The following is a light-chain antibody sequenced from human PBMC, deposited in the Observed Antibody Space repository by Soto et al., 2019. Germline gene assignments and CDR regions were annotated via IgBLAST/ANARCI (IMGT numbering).Light chain of an antibody. CDR1: QGISTF. Sequence: DIQMTQSPSSLSASVGDRVTITCRASQGISTFLNWYQQKPGKAPKLLIYAASSLQSGVPSRFSGSGSETDFTLTISSLQPEDFATYSCQQSYSSTWTFGQGTRW. V-gene: IGKV1-39*01. J-gene: IGKJ1*01. CDR2: AAS. CDR3: QQSYSSTWT.